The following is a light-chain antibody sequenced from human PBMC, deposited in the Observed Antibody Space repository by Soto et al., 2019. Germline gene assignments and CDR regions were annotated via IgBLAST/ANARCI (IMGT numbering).Light chain of an antibody. CDR2: DAS. V-gene: IGKV1-5*01. CDR3: QQYNSYWT. CDR1: QSISSW. J-gene: IGKJ1*01. Sequence: DIQMTQSPSTLSASVGDRVTITCRASQSISSWLAWYQQKPGKAPKLLIYDASSLESGVPSRFSGSGSGTEFTRTISSLQPDDFATYYGQQYNSYWTFGQGTKVGIK.